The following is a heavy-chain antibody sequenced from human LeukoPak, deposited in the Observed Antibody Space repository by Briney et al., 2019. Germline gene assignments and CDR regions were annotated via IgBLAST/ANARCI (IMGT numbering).Heavy chain of an antibody. CDR1: GGTFSSYA. D-gene: IGHD6-13*01. CDR3: ARDSQQLVRGFDP. Sequence: SVKVSCKASGGTFSSYAISWVRQAPGQGLEWMGGIIPIFGTANYAQKFQGRVTITADESTSTAYMELSSLRSEDTAVYYCARDSQQLVRGFDPWGQGALVTVSS. CDR2: IIPIFGTA. V-gene: IGHV1-69*13. J-gene: IGHJ5*02.